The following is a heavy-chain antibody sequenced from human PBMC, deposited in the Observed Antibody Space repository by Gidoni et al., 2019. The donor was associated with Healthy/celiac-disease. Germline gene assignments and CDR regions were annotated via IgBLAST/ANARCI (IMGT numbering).Heavy chain of an antibody. CDR1: GGTFSSYA. V-gene: IGHV1-69*06. D-gene: IGHD3-3*01. CDR3: ARTITIFGVGYYYYGMDV. J-gene: IGHJ6*02. CDR2: IIPIFGTA. Sequence: QVQLVQSGAEVKKPGSSVKVSCKASGGTFSSYAISWVRQAPGQGLEWMGGIIPIFGTANYAQKFQGRVTITADKSTSTAYMELSSLRSEDTAVYYCARTITIFGVGYYYYGMDVWGQGTTVTVSS.